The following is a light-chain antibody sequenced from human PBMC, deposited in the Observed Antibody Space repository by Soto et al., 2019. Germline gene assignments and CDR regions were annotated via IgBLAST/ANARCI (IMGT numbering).Light chain of an antibody. CDR2: GAS. V-gene: IGKV3-15*01. CDR1: QSVSNN. Sequence: EIVMTHSPATLSVSPGERATLSCRASQSVSNNLAWYQQKPGQAPRLLIYGASTRATAIPARFSGSGSGTEFTLTISRLQSEDFAVYLCQQYDTWPYTFGQGTKLEI. CDR3: QQYDTWPYT. J-gene: IGKJ2*01.